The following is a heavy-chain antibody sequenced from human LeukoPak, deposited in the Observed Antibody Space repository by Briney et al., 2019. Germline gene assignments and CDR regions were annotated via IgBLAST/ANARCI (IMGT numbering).Heavy chain of an antibody. V-gene: IGHV1-2*02. CDR1: GYTFTGHY. D-gene: IGHD2-15*01. Sequence: GASVKVSCKASGYTFTGHYIHWVRHAPGQGLEWMGWINPNSGGTNYAQKFQGRVTMTRDTSISTAYMELSRLTSDDTAVYYCAREGVAAYQYYFDYWGQGTLVTVSS. CDR2: INPNSGGT. J-gene: IGHJ4*02. CDR3: AREGVAAYQYYFDY.